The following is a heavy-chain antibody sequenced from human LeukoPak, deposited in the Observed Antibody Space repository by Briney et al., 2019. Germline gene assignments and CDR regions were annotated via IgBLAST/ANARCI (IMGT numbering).Heavy chain of an antibody. CDR3: ATGTYSGPTSGDY. CDR2: IKDGGSQK. Sequence: GGSLRLSCVASGLTFSNHWMNWVRQAPGKGLEWVASIKDGGSQKYYVDSVKGRFSISRDNAKNSLYLQMSSLRAEETAVYYCATGTYSGPTSGDYWGQGTLVTVSS. V-gene: IGHV3-7*03. D-gene: IGHD3-16*01. CDR1: GLTFSNHW. J-gene: IGHJ4*02.